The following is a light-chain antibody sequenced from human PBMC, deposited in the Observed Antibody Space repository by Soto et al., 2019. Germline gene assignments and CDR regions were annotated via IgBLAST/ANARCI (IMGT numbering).Light chain of an antibody. J-gene: IGKJ4*01. CDR3: QQDSSWPLT. V-gene: IGKV3-15*01. Sequence: EIVMTQSPATLSVSPGERDTLSCRASQDIRSSLAWNQQKPGQAPRLLIYGASIRATGVPATFSGSGSGTEFTLSISSLQSEHLGVYYCQQDSSWPLTFGGGTKVEIK. CDR1: QDIRSS. CDR2: GAS.